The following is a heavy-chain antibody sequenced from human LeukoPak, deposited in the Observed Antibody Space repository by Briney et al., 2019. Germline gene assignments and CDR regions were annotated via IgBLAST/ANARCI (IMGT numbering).Heavy chain of an antibody. D-gene: IGHD2-15*01. CDR1: GFTFSAYW. J-gene: IGHJ6*03. CDR3: ARGGVGGSYYKYYYYYMDV. Sequence: GGPLRLSCEASGFTFSAYWMSWVRQAPGKGLEWVANIKQDGSQTYHADSVKGRFTISRDNAENSLYLQMNSLRAEDTAVYYCARGGVGGSYYKYYYYYMDVWGKGTTVTISS. V-gene: IGHV3-7*03. CDR2: IKQDGSQT.